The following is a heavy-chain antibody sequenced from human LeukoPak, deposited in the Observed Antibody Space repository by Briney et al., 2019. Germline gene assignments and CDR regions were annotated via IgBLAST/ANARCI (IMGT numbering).Heavy chain of an antibody. V-gene: IGHV3-21*01. CDR2: ISSSSSYI. CDR3: ASALYYDFWSGSDY. Sequence: GGSLRLSCAASGFTFSSYSMNWVRQAPGKGLEWVSSISSSSSYIYYADSVKGRFTISRDNAKNSLYLQMNSLRAEDTAVYYCASALYYDFWSGSDYWGQGTLVTVSS. D-gene: IGHD3-3*01. J-gene: IGHJ4*02. CDR1: GFTFSSYS.